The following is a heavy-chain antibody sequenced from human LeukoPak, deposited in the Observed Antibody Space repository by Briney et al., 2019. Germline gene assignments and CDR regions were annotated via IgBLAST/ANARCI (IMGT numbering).Heavy chain of an antibody. V-gene: IGHV4-59*02. Sequence: SETLSLTCTVSGGSVTKYYWHWIRQAPGNGLEWIGFIFHTGITNYNPSLKSRVTISVDTSKNQFSLKLTSVTAADTAVYFCARDLFPINWFESWGQGTLVTVSS. D-gene: IGHD2-2*02. CDR3: ARDLFPINWFES. CDR2: IFHTGIT. CDR1: GGSVTKYY. J-gene: IGHJ5*01.